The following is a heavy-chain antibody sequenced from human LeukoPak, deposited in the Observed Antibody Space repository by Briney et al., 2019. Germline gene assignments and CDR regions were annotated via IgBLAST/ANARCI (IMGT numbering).Heavy chain of an antibody. J-gene: IGHJ4*02. CDR3: ARDLSGWGSGI. CDR2: IYYSGST. D-gene: IGHD3-10*01. Sequence: SETLSLTCTVSGGSISSYYWSWIRQPPGKGLEWIGYIYYSGSTNYNPSLKSRVTISVDTSKNQFSLKLSSVTAADTAVYYCARDLSGWGSGIWGQGTLVTVSS. V-gene: IGHV4-59*01. CDR1: GGSISSYY.